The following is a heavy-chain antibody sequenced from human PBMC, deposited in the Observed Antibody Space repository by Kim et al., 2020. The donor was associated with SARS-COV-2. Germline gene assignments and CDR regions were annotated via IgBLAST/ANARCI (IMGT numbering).Heavy chain of an antibody. V-gene: IGHV3-30-3*01. CDR1: GITFSNHA. CDR2: ISCDGGIQ. J-gene: IGHJ4*02. Sequence: GGSLRLSCAVSGITFSNHAMHWFRQAPGKGLEWVAVISCDGGIQYYRDSVKGRFTISRDNSKNTLYVQMNSLRPEDTALYYCARELTETTDRRCDYWGQGTLVPVSS. D-gene: IGHD4-4*01. CDR3: ARELTETTDRRCDY.